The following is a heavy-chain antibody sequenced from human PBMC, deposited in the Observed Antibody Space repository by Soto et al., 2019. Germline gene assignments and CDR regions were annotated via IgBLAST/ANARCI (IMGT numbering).Heavy chain of an antibody. J-gene: IGHJ6*02. D-gene: IGHD2-15*01. CDR1: GYTFTSYG. V-gene: IGHV1-18*04. Sequence: RASVKVSCKASGYTFTSYGISWVRQAPGQGLEWMGWISGYNGNTKYAQNFQGRVTMTTDTSTNLAYMELRSLKSDDTAVYYCARLPGGGEAADYYYYAMDVWGQGTTVTVSS. CDR2: ISGYNGNT. CDR3: ARLPGGGEAADYYYYAMDV.